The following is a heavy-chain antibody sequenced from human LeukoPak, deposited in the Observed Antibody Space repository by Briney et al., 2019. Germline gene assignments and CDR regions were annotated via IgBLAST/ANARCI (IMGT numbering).Heavy chain of an antibody. CDR2: IYYSGST. D-gene: IGHD2-8*02. CDR1: GGSISSYY. V-gene: IGHV4-59*08. Sequence: SETLSLTCTVSGGSISSYYWSWIRQPPGEGLEWIGYIYYSGSTNYNPSLRSRVTISVDTSKNQFSLKLSSVTAADTAVYYCARFLVAVDAFDIWGQGTMVTVSS. CDR3: ARFLVAVDAFDI. J-gene: IGHJ3*02.